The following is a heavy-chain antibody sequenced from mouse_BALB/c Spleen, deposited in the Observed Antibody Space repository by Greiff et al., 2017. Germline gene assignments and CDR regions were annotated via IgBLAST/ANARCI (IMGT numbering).Heavy chain of an antibody. Sequence: LQQPGSELVRPGASVKLSCKASGYTFTSYWMHWVKQRPGQGLEWIGNIYPGSGSTNYDEKFKSKATLTADKSSSTAYMQLSSLTSEDSAVYFCARGGIYYDYDDDYWGQGTTLTVSS. CDR2: IYPGSGST. CDR1: GYTFTSYW. V-gene: IGHV1S22*01. J-gene: IGHJ2*01. D-gene: IGHD2-4*01. CDR3: ARGGIYYDYDDDY.